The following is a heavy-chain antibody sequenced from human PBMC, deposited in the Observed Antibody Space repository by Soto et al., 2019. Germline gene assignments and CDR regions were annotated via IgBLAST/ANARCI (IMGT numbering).Heavy chain of an antibody. CDR2: VSHSGST. Sequence: QVQLQESGPGLVKPSGTLSLTCAVSSGSITSSNWWSWVRQPPGKGLEWIEEVSHSGSTNYIPSLKSRVTISVDKSRNQFSLRLNSVTAADTAVYYCARNRYGGYDFDFWGQGTLVTVSS. CDR3: ARNRYGGYDFDF. J-gene: IGHJ4*02. V-gene: IGHV4-4*02. CDR1: SGSITSSNW. D-gene: IGHD5-12*01.